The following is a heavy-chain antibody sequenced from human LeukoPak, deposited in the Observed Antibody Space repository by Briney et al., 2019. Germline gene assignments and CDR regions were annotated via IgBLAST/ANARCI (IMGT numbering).Heavy chain of an antibody. Sequence: PSETLSLTCTVSGGSISSYYWSWIRQPPGKGLEWIGYIYYSGSTNYNPSLKSRVTISVDTSKNQFSLKLRSVTAADTAVYYCARETSQKGAHYMDVWGKGTTVTISS. CDR3: ARETSQKGAHYMDV. V-gene: IGHV4-59*01. CDR1: GGSISSYY. D-gene: IGHD3-16*01. J-gene: IGHJ6*03. CDR2: IYYSGST.